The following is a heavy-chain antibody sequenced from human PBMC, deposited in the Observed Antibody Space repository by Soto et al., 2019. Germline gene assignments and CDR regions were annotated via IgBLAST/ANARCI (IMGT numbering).Heavy chain of an antibody. CDR2: VDTDGGGT. CDR3: AAVFDL. J-gene: IGHJ5*02. Sequence: EVQLVESGGGLVQPGGSLRVSCAASGFTLRSHRIHWVRQVPGKGLEWVSSVDTDGGGTSYADSVKGRFTISTDHAKNTVYLQMNGLRAEDTAVYYCAAVFDLWGQGTLVTVSS. V-gene: IGHV3-74*01. CDR1: GFTLRSHR.